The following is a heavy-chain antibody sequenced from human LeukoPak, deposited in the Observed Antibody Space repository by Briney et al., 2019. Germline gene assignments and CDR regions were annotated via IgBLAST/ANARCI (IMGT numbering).Heavy chain of an antibody. Sequence: GGSLRLSCAASGFTFSSYAMSWARQAPGKGLEWVSAISGSGGSTYYADSVKGRFTISRDNSKNTLYLQMNSLRAEDTAVYYCAKGTGYYDFWSGYQHPYYFDYWGQGTLVTVSS. J-gene: IGHJ4*02. CDR1: GFTFSSYA. CDR3: AKGTGYYDFWSGYQHPYYFDY. CDR2: ISGSGGST. V-gene: IGHV3-23*01. D-gene: IGHD3-3*01.